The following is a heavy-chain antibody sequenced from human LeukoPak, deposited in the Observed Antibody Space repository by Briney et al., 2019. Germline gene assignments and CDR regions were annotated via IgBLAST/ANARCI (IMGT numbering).Heavy chain of an antibody. J-gene: IGHJ4*02. CDR2: INAGNGNT. V-gene: IGHV1-3*01. D-gene: IGHD1-26*01. CDR1: GFTFTSSA. Sequence: KPGTSVKVSCKASGFTFTSSAMHWVRQAPGQRLEWMGWINAGNGNTKYSQKFQGRVTITRDISASTAYMELSSLRSEDTAVYYCARTEGGSPGLLYFDYWGQGTLVTVSS. CDR3: ARTEGGSPGLLYFDY.